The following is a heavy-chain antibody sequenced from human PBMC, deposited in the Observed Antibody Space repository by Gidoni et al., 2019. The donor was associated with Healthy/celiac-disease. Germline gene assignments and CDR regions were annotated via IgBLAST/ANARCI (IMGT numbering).Heavy chain of an antibody. CDR1: GFTFSSYG. D-gene: IGHD6-19*01. V-gene: IGHV3-33*01. J-gene: IGHJ4*02. Sequence: QVQLVASGGGVVQPGRSLRLSCAASGFTFSSYGLHWVRQAPGKGLEWVAVIWYDGSNKYYADSVKGRFTISRDNSKNTLYLQMNSLRAEDTAVYYCARGSSGWYTYFDYWGQGTLVTVSS. CDR2: IWYDGSNK. CDR3: ARGSSGWYTYFDY.